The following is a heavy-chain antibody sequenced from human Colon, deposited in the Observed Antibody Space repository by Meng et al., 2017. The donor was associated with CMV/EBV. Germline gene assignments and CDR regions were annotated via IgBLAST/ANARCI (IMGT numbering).Heavy chain of an antibody. V-gene: IGHV3-21*01. CDR1: GLSFSAYS. D-gene: IGHD3-10*01. J-gene: IGHJ4*02. CDR3: SRNGVGSYREGFEH. CDR2: IGSCSAYI. Sequence: SGLSFSAYSMNRVSQAQGKGLEWICCIGSCSAYIHYADSVKGRFTSTRDNAKNTLYLKMNSLRAEDTAVYYCSRNGVGSYREGFEHWGQGTLVTVSS.